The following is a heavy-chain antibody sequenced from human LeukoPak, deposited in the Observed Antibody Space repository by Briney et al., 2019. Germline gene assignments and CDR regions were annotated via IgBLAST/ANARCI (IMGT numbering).Heavy chain of an antibody. D-gene: IGHD1-7*01. CDR1: GYTFTNYG. J-gene: IGHJ5*01. V-gene: IGHV1-18*01. CDR3: ARVDAEGNYINWFDS. Sequence: ASVNVSCKASGYTFTNYGISWMRQAPGQGLEWMGWIGPYNGNTKYAQNFQGRVTMTTDTSTSTVYMELRRLRSDDTAMYYCARVDAEGNYINWFDSWGQGTLVTVSS. CDR2: IGPYNGNT.